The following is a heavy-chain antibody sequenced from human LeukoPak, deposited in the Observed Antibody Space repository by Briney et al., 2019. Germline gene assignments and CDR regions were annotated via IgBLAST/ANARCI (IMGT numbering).Heavy chain of an antibody. J-gene: IGHJ5*02. Sequence: PSETLSVTCTVSGGSVSSGSYYWSWIRQPPGKGLEWIGYIYYSGSTNYNPSLKSRVTISVDTSKNQFSLKLSSVTAADTAVYYCARESFLLGYCSSTSCYAGYNWFDPWGQGTLVTVSS. CDR2: IYYSGST. V-gene: IGHV4-61*01. D-gene: IGHD2-2*01. CDR1: GGSVSSGSYY. CDR3: ARESFLLGYCSSTSCYAGYNWFDP.